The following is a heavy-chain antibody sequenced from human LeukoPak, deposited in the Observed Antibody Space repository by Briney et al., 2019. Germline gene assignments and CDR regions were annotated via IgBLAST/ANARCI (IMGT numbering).Heavy chain of an antibody. D-gene: IGHD3-9*01. J-gene: IGHJ4*02. CDR3: ARVSYDILTGYFFAMDY. Sequence: SQTLSLTCTVSGGSISSGGYYWSWIRQHPGKGLEWIGYIYYSGSTYYNPSLKSRVTISVDTSKNQFYLKLSSVTAADTAVYYCARVSYDILTGYFFAMDYWGQGTLVTVSS. V-gene: IGHV4-31*03. CDR2: IYYSGST. CDR1: GGSISSGGYY.